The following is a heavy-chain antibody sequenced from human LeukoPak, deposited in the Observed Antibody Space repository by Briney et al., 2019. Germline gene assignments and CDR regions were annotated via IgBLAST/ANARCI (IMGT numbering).Heavy chain of an antibody. CDR1: GYTFTAYY. CDR3: ARDLGRGYYYYMDV. J-gene: IGHJ6*03. D-gene: IGHD7-27*01. V-gene: IGHV1-2*02. Sequence: ASVKVSCKTSGYTFTAYYIQWVRQAPGQGLEWMGWINSSSGGTNYAQKFQGRVTMTRDTSISTAYMELSRLRSDDTAVYYCARDLGRGYYYYMDVWGKGTTVTISS. CDR2: INSSSGGT.